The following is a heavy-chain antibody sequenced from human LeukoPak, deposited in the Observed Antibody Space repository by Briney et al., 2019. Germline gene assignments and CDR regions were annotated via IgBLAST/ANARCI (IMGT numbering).Heavy chain of an antibody. V-gene: IGHV4-59*08. CDR1: GGSISSYY. J-gene: IGHJ4*02. D-gene: IGHD6-13*01. Sequence: PSETLSLTCTVSGGSISSYYWSWIRQPPGKGLEWIGYIYYSGSTNYNPSLKSRVTISVDTSKNQFSLKLSSVTAADTAVYYCARHEQQLGHMRAYFDYWGQGTLVTVSS. CDR3: ARHEQQLGHMRAYFDY. CDR2: IYYSGST.